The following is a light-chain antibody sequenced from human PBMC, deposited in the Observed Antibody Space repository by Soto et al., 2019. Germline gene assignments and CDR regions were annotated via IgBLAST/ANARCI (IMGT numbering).Light chain of an antibody. J-gene: IGLJ1*01. CDR2: EVS. CDR1: SSDFGNYQF. CDR3: CSFTSSNTLV. V-gene: IGLV2-14*02. Sequence: QSVLTQPASVSGSPGQSITISCTGTSSDFGNYQFVSWCQQHPGKVPKLILFEVSQRPSGVSGRFSGSKSGNTASLTISGLQAEDEADYYCCSFTSSNTLVFGTGTKVTLL.